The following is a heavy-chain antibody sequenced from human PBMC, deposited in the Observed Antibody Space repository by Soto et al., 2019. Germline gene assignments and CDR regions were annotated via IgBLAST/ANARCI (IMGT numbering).Heavy chain of an antibody. D-gene: IGHD3-10*01. V-gene: IGHV3-23*01. CDR2: ISGSGGST. CDR1: GFTFSSYA. J-gene: IGHJ4*02. Sequence: EVQLLESGGGLVQPGGSLRLSCAASGFTFSSYAMSWVRQAPGKGLEWVSAISGSGGSTYYADSVKGRFTISRDNSKNTVYLQMNSLRAADRAVYYCAKDRNCWSPSFYSGYWGQGTLVTVSS. CDR3: AKDRNCWSPSFYSGY.